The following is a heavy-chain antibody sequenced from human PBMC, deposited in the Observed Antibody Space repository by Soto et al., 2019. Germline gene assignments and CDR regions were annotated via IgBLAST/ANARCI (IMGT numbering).Heavy chain of an antibody. CDR3: ARDPVGVYNCFDP. J-gene: IGHJ5*02. CDR1: GYTFTSYA. D-gene: IGHD1-26*01. V-gene: IGHV1-3*01. CDR2: INAGNGNT. Sequence: ASVRFSGKASGYTFTSYAMHWVRQAPGQMLECRVWINAGNGNTKYXXKFQGRVXXTGDRAGSTAXVELSXVRSEETAVHYCARDPVGVYNCFDPWCQGTLVTVSS.